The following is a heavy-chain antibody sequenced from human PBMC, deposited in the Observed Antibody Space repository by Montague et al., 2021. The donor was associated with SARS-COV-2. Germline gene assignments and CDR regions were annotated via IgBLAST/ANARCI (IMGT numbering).Heavy chain of an antibody. D-gene: IGHD3-22*01. CDR2: ISSSGGTT. J-gene: IGHJ3*02. Sequence: SLRLSCAASGFTFSSYEMNWVCQAPGKGLEWVSYISSSGGTTFYADSVRGRFTISRDNAKNSLYLQMNSLRAEDTAVYYCARESRITMLVVVITSAFDIWGQGTMATVSS. V-gene: IGHV3-48*03. CDR1: GFTFSSYE. CDR3: ARESRITMLVVVITSAFDI.